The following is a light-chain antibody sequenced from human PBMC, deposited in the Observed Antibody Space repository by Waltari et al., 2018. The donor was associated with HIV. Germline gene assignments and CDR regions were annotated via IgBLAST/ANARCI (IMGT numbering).Light chain of an antibody. CDR2: QVS. J-gene: IGLJ3*02. V-gene: IGLV3-1*01. CDR1: KLGDKY. Sequence: SYELTQPPSVSVSPGQTASITCSGDKLGDKYACWYQQKPGQSPVLVIDQVSKRPSGIPGRFSGSNSGNTATLTISGTQAMDEADYYCQAWDSSTVWVFGGGTKLTVL. CDR3: QAWDSSTVWV.